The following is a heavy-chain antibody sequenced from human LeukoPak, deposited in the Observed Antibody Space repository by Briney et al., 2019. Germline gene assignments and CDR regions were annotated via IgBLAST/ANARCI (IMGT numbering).Heavy chain of an antibody. CDR1: GGSISSYY. D-gene: IGHD3-22*01. CDR2: IYYSGST. V-gene: IGHV4-59*08. J-gene: IGHJ3*02. CDR3: ARPRGASYYYDSSGYYNTAFDI. Sequence: PSETLSLTCTVSGGSISSYYWSWIRQPPGKGLEWIGYIYYSGSTNYNPALKSRVTISVDTSKNQFSLKLSSATAADTAVYYCARPRGASYYYDSSGYYNTAFDIWGQGTMVTVSS.